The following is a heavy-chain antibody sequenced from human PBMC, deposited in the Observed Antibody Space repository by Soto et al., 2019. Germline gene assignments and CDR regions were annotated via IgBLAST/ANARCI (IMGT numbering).Heavy chain of an antibody. V-gene: IGHV4-39*01. CDR3: ARRKGTSGSFNWYFDL. CDR1: GGSISSSSYY. Sequence: QLQLQESGPGLVKPSETLSLTCTVSGGSISSSSYYWGWIRQPPGKGLEWIGSIYYSGSTYYNPSLKSRVTISVDTSKNQFSLKLSSVTAADTAVYYCARRKGTSGSFNWYFDLWGRGTLVTVSS. CDR2: IYYSGST. J-gene: IGHJ2*01. D-gene: IGHD1-26*01.